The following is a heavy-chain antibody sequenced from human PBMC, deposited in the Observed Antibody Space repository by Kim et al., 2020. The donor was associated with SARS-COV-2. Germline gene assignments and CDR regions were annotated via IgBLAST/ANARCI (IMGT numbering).Heavy chain of an antibody. CDR2: INHSGST. J-gene: IGHJ6*02. CDR3: SRVSLPGREFDLRGIAVAGTSGVYYYGIDL. V-gene: IGHV4-34*01. CDR1: GGSFSGYY. D-gene: IGHD6-19*01. Sequence: SETLSLTCAVYGGSFSGYYWSWIRQPPGQGLEWIGEINHSGSTNYNPSLKSRVTISVDTSKNQFSLKLSSVTAADTAVYYCSRVSLPGREFDLRGIAVAGTSGVYYYGIDLWGQGTPVTVSS.